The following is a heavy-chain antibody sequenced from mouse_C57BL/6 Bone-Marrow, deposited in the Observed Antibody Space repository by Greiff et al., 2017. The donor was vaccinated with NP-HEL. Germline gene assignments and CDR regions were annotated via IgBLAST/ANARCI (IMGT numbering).Heavy chain of an antibody. D-gene: IGHD1-1*01. CDR2: INPNNGGT. J-gene: IGHJ2*01. V-gene: IGHV1-18*01. CDR1: GYTFTDYN. Sequence: EVKLQESGPELVKPGASVKIPCKASGYTFTDYNMDWVKQSHGKSLEWIGDINPNNGGTIYNQKFKGKATLTVDKSSSTAYMELRSLTSEDTAVYYCARSGLRGSHFDYWGQGTTLTVSS. CDR3: ARSGLRGSHFDY.